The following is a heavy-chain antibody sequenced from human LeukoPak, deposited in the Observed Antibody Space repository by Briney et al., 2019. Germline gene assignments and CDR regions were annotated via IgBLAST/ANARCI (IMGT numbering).Heavy chain of an antibody. J-gene: IGHJ6*02. CDR3: ARHMVRDYGMDV. V-gene: IGHV4-34*01. CDR2: INHSGST. CDR1: GGSFSGYY. Sequence: TSETLSLTCAVYGGSFSGYYWSWIRQPPGKGLEWIGEINHSGSTNYNPSLKSRVTISVDTSKNQFSLKLSSVTAADTAVYYCARHMVRDYGMDVWGQGTTVTVSS. D-gene: IGHD3-10*01.